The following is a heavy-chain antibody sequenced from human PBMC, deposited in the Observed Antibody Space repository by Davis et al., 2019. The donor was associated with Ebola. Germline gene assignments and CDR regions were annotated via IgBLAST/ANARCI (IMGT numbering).Heavy chain of an antibody. V-gene: IGHV1-8*01. Sequence: AASVKVSCKVSGYTFTKYDINWVRQVTGQGFEWMGWMNPNSGNTGYAQNFQGRVTMTRETSVSTAYLELSSLRSEDTAVYYCAREPEMATSRFGMDVWGQGTTVTVSS. CDR3: AREPEMATSRFGMDV. CDR2: MNPNSGNT. CDR1: GYTFTKYD. D-gene: IGHD5-24*01. J-gene: IGHJ6*02.